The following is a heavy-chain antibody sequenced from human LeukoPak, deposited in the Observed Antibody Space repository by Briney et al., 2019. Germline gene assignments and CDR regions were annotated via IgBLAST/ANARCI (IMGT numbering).Heavy chain of an antibody. D-gene: IGHD5-18*01. CDR2: INPNSGDT. V-gene: IGHV1-2*02. Sequence: APVKVSCKASGYTFTGYYMHWVRQAPGQGLEWMGWINPNSGDTNYAQKFQGRVTMTRDTSISTAYMELSRLRSDDTAVYYCATVGIVDTAMITYFDYWGQGTLVTVSS. CDR3: ATVGIVDTAMITYFDY. CDR1: GYTFTGYY. J-gene: IGHJ4*02.